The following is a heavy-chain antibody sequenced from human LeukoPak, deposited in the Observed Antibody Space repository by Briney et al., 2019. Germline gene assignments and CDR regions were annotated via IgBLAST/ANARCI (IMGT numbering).Heavy chain of an antibody. CDR3: ASEAFCAGGSCNVQRVAS. V-gene: IGHV1-2*02. CDR1: GYTFTAYY. Sequence: ASVKVSCKASGYTFTAYYIHWVRLAPGQRLEWMGWIDTNTGATKYAQKLQGRVTITRDTSTGTAYMELSSLISGDTALYYCASEAFCAGGSCNVQRVASWGPGTLVTVSS. D-gene: IGHD2-8*02. J-gene: IGHJ4*02. CDR2: IDTNTGAT.